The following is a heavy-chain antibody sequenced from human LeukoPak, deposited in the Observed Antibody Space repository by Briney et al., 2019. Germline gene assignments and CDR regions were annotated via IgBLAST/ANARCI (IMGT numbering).Heavy chain of an antibody. CDR1: GYTFTGYY. D-gene: IGHD2-2*03. CDR2: INPNSGGT. J-gene: IGHJ4*02. V-gene: IGHV1-2*02. CDR3: ARGRPGGYCSSTSCYGDDLDY. Sequence: WASVKVSRKASGYTFTGYYMHWVRQAPGQGLEWMGWINPNSGGTNYAQKFQGRVTMTRDTSISTAYMELSRLRSDDTAVYYCARGRPGGYCSSTSCYGDDLDYWGQGTLVTVSS.